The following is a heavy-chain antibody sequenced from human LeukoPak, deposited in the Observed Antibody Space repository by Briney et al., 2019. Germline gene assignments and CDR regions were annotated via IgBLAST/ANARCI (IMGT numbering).Heavy chain of an antibody. CDR1: GGSISSYY. Sequence: SETLSLTCTVSGGSISSYYWSWIRQPPGKGLEWIGYIYYSGSTNYNPSLKSRVTISVDTSKNQFSLKLSSVTAADTAVYYCARDAGTYYYDSSGYYYVPYYFDYWGQGTLVTVSS. D-gene: IGHD3-22*01. CDR3: ARDAGTYYYDSSGYYYVPYYFDY. CDR2: IYYSGST. J-gene: IGHJ4*02. V-gene: IGHV4-59*01.